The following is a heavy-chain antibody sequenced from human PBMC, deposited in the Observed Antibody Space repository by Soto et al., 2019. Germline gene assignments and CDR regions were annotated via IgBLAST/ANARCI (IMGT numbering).Heavy chain of an antibody. V-gene: IGHV3-33*01. CDR2: IWYDGSNK. CDR1: GFTFSSYG. J-gene: IGHJ6*02. CDR3: ARRNYYDSSGRSYYYYYGIDV. Sequence: GGSLRLSCAASGFTFSSYGMHCVRQAPGKGLEWLAVIWYDGSNKYYADSVKGRFTISRDNSKNTLYLQMKRLRAEDPDVYYCARRNYYDSSGRSYYYYYGIDVRGQGTTVTVSS. D-gene: IGHD3-22*01.